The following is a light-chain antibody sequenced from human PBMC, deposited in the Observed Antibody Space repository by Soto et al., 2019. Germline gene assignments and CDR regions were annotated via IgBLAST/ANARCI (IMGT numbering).Light chain of an antibody. CDR3: KKFSSYQLT. V-gene: IGKV3-20*01. Sequence: EFVFTQSPGTLSLSPGERATLSCMASQTVRNNYVAWYQKKRGQDPRLLIYDASSRATGIQDRLSGGGSGTDFTLTIRRLEPEDFAVYYCKKFSSYQLTLGGGSTGDIK. CDR1: QTVRNNY. CDR2: DAS. J-gene: IGKJ4*01.